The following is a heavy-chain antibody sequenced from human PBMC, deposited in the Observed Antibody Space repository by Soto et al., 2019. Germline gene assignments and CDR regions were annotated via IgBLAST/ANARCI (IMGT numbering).Heavy chain of an antibody. D-gene: IGHD6-19*01. V-gene: IGHV3-9*01. J-gene: IGHJ1*01. CDR3: LRGRQGWVQL. CDR2: ITWSGGTR. Sequence: VQLVESGGGLVQPGRSLRLSCVASGFTFDDYAMHWVRQAPGEGLEWVSGITWSGGTRDYADSVEGRFTISRDNAKKFVYLQIDSPRVEETGLDYCLRGRQGWVQLWGRGTLVTVSS. CDR1: GFTFDDYA.